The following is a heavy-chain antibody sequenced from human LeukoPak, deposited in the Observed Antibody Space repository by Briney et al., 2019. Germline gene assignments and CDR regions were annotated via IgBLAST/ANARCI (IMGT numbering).Heavy chain of an antibody. CDR1: GFTFSSYA. CDR3: ASGSSVGGYVALDY. CDR2: ISSNGGST. D-gene: IGHD5-12*01. V-gene: IGHV3-64*01. Sequence: PGGSLRLSCAASGFTFSSYAMHWVRQAPGKGPEYVSAISSNGGSTYYANSVKGRFTISRDNSKNTLYLQMGSLRAEDMAVYYCASGSSVGGYVALDYWGQGTLVTVSS. J-gene: IGHJ4*02.